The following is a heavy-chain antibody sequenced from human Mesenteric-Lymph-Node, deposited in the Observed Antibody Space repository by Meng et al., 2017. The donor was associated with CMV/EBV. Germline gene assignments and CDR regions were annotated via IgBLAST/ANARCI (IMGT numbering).Heavy chain of an antibody. J-gene: IGHJ6*02. Sequence: GGSLRLSCAASGFTFTTHAIHWVRQAPGKWLEWVGLISYDGANIYYADSVKGRFTITRDNSKNTLYLHMRSLTTEDTAVYYCARGGIQLWAEGNYYYGMDVWGQGTMVTVSS. CDR3: ARGGIQLWAEGNYYYGMDV. CDR1: GFTFTTHA. D-gene: IGHD5-18*01. CDR2: ISYDGANI. V-gene: IGHV3-30-3*01.